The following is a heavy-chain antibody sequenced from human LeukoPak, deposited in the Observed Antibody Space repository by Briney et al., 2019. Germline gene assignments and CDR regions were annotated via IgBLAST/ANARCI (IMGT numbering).Heavy chain of an antibody. J-gene: IGHJ4*02. CDR1: GFTFSSYG. Sequence: GGSLRLSCAASGFTFSSYGMHWVRQAPGKGLEWVAVISYDGSNKYYADSVKGRFTISRDNSKNTLYLQMNSLRAEDTAVYYCAKVNQGHDYWGQGTLVTVSS. CDR2: ISYDGSNK. CDR3: AKVNQGHDY. V-gene: IGHV3-30*18.